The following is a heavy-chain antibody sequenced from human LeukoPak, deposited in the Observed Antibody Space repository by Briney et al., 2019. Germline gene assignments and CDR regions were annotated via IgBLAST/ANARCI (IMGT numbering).Heavy chain of an antibody. CDR3: ASVTEAYYDFWSGYYYLGAFDI. J-gene: IGHJ3*02. D-gene: IGHD3-3*01. Sequence: ASVKVSCKASGGTFSSYAISWVRQAPGQGLEWMGWMNPNSGNTGYAQKFQGRVTMTRNTSISTAYMELSSLRSEDTAVYYCASVTEAYYDFWSGYYYLGAFDIWGQGTMVTVSS. CDR2: MNPNSGNT. CDR1: GGTFSSYA. V-gene: IGHV1-8*02.